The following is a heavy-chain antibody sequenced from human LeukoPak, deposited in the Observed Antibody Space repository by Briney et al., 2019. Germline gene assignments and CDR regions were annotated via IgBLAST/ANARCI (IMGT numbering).Heavy chain of an antibody. CDR3: ARDRRVGGWGGAFDM. CDR2: ISSSSSYI. CDR1: GFTFSSYS. D-gene: IGHD6-19*01. J-gene: IGHJ3*02. V-gene: IGHV3-21*01. Sequence: KSGGSLRLSCAASGFTFSSYSMNWVRQAPGKGLDWVSSISSSSSYIYYADSVKGRFTISRDNAKNSLYLQMNSLRAEDTAVYYCARDRRVGGWGGAFDMWGHGTQVTVSS.